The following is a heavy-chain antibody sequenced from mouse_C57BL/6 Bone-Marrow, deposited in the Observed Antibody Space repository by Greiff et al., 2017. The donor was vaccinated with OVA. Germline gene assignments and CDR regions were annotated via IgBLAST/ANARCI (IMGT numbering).Heavy chain of an antibody. Sequence: QVQLQQSGPGLVAPSQSLSITCTVSGFSLTSYAISWVRQPPGKGLEWLGVIWTGGGTNYNSALKSRLSISKDNSKSQVFLKMNSLQTDDTARYYCARKGRKNYGSSLWYAMDYWGQGTSVTVSS. CDR3: ARKGRKNYGSSLWYAMDY. CDR1: GFSLTSYA. V-gene: IGHV2-9-1*01. D-gene: IGHD1-1*01. CDR2: IWTGGGT. J-gene: IGHJ4*01.